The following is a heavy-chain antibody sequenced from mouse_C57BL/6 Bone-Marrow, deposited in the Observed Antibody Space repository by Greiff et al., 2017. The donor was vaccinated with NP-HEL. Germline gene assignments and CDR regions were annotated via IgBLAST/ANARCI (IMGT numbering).Heavy chain of an antibody. Sequence: QVQLQQPGAELVKPGASVKLSCKASGYTFTSYWMHWVKQRPGQGLEWIGMIHPNRGSTNYNEKFKSKATLTVDKSSSTAYMQLSSLTSEDSAVYYCARGRLRRGAWFAYWGQGTLVTVSA. V-gene: IGHV1-64*01. D-gene: IGHD2-4*01. CDR3: ARGRLRRGAWFAY. CDR1: GYTFTSYW. J-gene: IGHJ3*01. CDR2: IHPNRGST.